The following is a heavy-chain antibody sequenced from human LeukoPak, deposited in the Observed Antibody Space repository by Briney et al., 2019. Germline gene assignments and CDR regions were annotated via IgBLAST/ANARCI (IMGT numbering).Heavy chain of an antibody. CDR2: IYDSGST. J-gene: IGHJ4*02. CDR1: GGSISSYY. Sequence: SETLSLTCTVSGGSISSYYWSWIRQPPGKGLEWIGYIYDSGSTNYNPSLKSRVTISVDTSKNQFSLKLSSVTAADTAVYYCARATGIPSYYFDYWGQGTLVTVSS. V-gene: IGHV4-59*01. CDR3: ARATGIPSYYFDY.